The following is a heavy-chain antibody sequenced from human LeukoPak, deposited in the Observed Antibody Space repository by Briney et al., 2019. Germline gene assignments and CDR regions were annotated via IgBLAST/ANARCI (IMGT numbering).Heavy chain of an antibody. V-gene: IGHV1-24*01. CDR2: FDPEDGET. D-gene: IGHD3-22*01. Sequence: MHWVGRAXXKGKGGRGGFDPEDGETIYTKKFQGRVTITEDTSTDTAYMELSSLRSEDTAVYYCATALVVMGAFDIWGQGTMVTVSS. CDR3: ATALVVMGAFDI. J-gene: IGHJ3*02.